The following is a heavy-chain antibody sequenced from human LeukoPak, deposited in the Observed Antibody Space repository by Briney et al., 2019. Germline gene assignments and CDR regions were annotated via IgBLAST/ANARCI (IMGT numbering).Heavy chain of an antibody. CDR3: APQQLPYYYGMDV. J-gene: IGHJ6*02. D-gene: IGHD6-13*01. Sequence: GGSLRLSCAASGFTCSSYGMHWVRQVPGKGLEWVAVIWYDGSNKYYADSVKGRFTISRDNSKNTLYLQMNSLRAEDTAVYYCAPQQLPYYYGMDVWGQGTTVTLSS. V-gene: IGHV3-33*01. CDR2: IWYDGSNK. CDR1: GFTCSSYG.